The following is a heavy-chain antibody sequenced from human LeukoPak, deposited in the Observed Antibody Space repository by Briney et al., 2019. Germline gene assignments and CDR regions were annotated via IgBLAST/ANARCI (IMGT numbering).Heavy chain of an antibody. D-gene: IGHD1-26*01. CDR2: INHSGST. V-gene: IGHV4-34*01. J-gene: IGHJ4*02. CDR3: ARNGGSYGFDY. Sequence: SETLSLTCAVYGGSCSGYYWSWIRQPPGKGLEWIGEINHSGSTNYNPSLKSRVTISVDTSKNQFSLKLSSVTAADTAVYYCARNGGSYGFDYWGQRTLVTVSS. CDR1: GGSCSGYY.